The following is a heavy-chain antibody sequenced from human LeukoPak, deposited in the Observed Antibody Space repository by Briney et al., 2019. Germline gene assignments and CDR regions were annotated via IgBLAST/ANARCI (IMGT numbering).Heavy chain of an antibody. CDR2: ISVTGSSP. CDR3: LKEGDGYNLENY. J-gene: IGHJ4*02. Sequence: GGSLRLSCAASGFTFIKHATSWVRQAPGKGLEWVSGISVTGSSPYYADSVKGRFTIARDNSKNTLYLQMDSLRVEDTAVYYCLKEGDGYNLENYWGQGALVIVSS. D-gene: IGHD5-24*01. CDR1: GFTFIKHA. V-gene: IGHV3-23*01.